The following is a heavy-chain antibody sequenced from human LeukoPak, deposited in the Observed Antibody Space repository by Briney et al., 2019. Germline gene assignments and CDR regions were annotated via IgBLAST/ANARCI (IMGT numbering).Heavy chain of an antibody. Sequence: GGSLRLSCAASGFTFTSYAMSWVRQAPGKGLEWVSAINNSGDSTYYADSVKGRFTISRDNSKNTLYLQMNSLRAEDTAVYYCAKVIGPYYPERNGAFDIWGQGTMVTVSS. CDR1: GFTFTSYA. V-gene: IGHV3-23*01. CDR2: INNSGDST. J-gene: IGHJ3*02. CDR3: AKVIGPYYPERNGAFDI. D-gene: IGHD3-10*01.